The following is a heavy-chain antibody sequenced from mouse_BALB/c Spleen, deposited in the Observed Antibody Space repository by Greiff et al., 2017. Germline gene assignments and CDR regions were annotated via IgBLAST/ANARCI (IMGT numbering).Heavy chain of an antibody. Sequence: DVQLQESGAELVRPGALVKLSCKASGFNFKDYYMHWVKQRPEQGLEWIGWIDPENGNTIYDPKFQGKASITADTSSNTAYLQLSSLTSEDTAVYYCAFYYRYDYAMDYWGQGTSVTVSS. J-gene: IGHJ4*01. CDR1: GFNFKDYY. V-gene: IGHV14-1*02. D-gene: IGHD2-14*01. CDR3: AFYYRYDYAMDY. CDR2: IDPENGNT.